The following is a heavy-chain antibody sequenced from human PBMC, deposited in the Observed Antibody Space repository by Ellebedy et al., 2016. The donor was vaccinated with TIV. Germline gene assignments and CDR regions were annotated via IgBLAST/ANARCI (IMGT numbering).Heavy chain of an antibody. V-gene: IGHV3-7*01. J-gene: IGHJ3*02. CDR2: IGQDGSDM. CDR3: ATDGSYGDYLSPAHAFEN. D-gene: IGHD4-17*01. Sequence: GGSLRLSCAASRFSFSSYWMTWVRQAPGKGLEWVANIGQDGSDMYYVDSVRGRFTISRDNAKNSLFLLMNSLSAEDTAVYYCATDGSYGDYLSPAHAFENWGQGTMVIVSS. CDR1: RFSFSSYW.